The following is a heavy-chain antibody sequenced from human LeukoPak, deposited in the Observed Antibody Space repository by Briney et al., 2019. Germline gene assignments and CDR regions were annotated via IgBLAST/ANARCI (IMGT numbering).Heavy chain of an antibody. CDR2: IYYSGST. V-gene: IGHV4-39*01. D-gene: IGHD5-24*01. CDR1: GGSISSSNYY. Sequence: PSETPSLTCTVSGGSISSSNYYWGWIRQPPGKGLEWIGSIYYSGSTYYNSSLKSRVTISVDTSKNQFSLKLSSVTAADMAVYYCARQPFDGLIFDYWGQGTLVTVSS. CDR3: ARQPFDGLIFDY. J-gene: IGHJ4*02.